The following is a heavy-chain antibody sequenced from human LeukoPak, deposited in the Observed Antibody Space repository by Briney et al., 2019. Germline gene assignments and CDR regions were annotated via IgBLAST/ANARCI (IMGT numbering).Heavy chain of an antibody. CDR3: ATLPYYYDSSGYYSSDAFDI. V-gene: IGHV3-7*03. CDR2: INQGGSEK. D-gene: IGHD3-22*01. J-gene: IGHJ3*02. Sequence: PGGSLRLSCVASGFTFSSYWMTWVRQAPGKGLEWVANINQGGSEKFYVDSLKGRFTISRDNAKSSLYLQMNSLRAEDTAVYYCATLPYYYDSSGYYSSDAFDIWGQGTMVTVSS. CDR1: GFTFSSYW.